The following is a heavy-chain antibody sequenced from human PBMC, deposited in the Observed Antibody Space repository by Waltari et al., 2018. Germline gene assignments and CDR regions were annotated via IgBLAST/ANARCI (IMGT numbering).Heavy chain of an antibody. J-gene: IGHJ4*02. D-gene: IGHD3-22*01. CDR2: ISSISIYI. V-gene: IGHV3-21*01. CDR3: ARDAILDSSGPY. CDR1: GFTFSSYS. Sequence: EVQLVESGGGLVKPGGSLRLSCAASGFTFSSYSMNWVRQAPGKGLEGVSSISSISIYIYYADSGKGRFTISRDNAKNSLYLQMNSLRAEDTAVYYCARDAILDSSGPYWGQGTLVTVSS.